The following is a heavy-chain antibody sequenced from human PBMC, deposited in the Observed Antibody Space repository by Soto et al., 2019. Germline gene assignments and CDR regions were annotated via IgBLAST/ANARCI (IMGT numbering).Heavy chain of an antibody. V-gene: IGHV4-39*01. Sequence: GWIRQPPGKGLEWIGSIYYSGSTYYNPSLKSRVTISVDTSKNQFSLKLSSVTAADTAVYYCASQQLVHYYYGMDVWGQGTKVTVSS. J-gene: IGHJ6*02. CDR3: ASQQLVHYYYGMDV. CDR2: IYYSGST. D-gene: IGHD6-13*01.